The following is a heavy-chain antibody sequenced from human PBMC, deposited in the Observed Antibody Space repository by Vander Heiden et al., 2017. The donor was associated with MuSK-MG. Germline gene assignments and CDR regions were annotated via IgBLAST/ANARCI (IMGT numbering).Heavy chain of an antibody. CDR3: ARRTYYDYVWGSYRFLGYFDY. CDR2: INHSGSN. D-gene: IGHD3-16*02. CDR1: GGSFSGYY. Sequence: QVQLQQWGAGLFKLSETLSLTCAVHGGSFSGYYWSGIRQPPGKGLEWIGEINHSGSNNYNPSLKSRVTISVDTSKNEFSLKLSSVTAADTAVYYCARRTYYDYVWGSYRFLGYFDYWCQGTLVTLSS. J-gene: IGHJ4*02. V-gene: IGHV4-34*01.